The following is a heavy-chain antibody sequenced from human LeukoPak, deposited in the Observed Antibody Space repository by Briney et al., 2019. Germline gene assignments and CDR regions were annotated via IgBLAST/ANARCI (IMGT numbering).Heavy chain of an antibody. CDR1: GFTFSSYA. V-gene: IGHV3-30*04. J-gene: IGHJ5*02. Sequence: QPGGSLRLSCAASGFTFSSYAMHWVRQAPGKGLEWVAVISYDGSNKYYADSVKGRFTISRDNAKNSLYLQMNSLRAEDTALYYCAKDGVAGTALFNWFDPWGQGTLVTVSS. CDR3: AKDGVAGTALFNWFDP. CDR2: ISYDGSNK. D-gene: IGHD6-19*01.